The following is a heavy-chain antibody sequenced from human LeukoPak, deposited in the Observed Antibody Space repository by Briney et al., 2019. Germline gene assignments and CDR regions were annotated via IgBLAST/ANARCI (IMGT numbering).Heavy chain of an antibody. V-gene: IGHV4-61*01. CDR3: TRDSQRGYFDY. D-gene: IGHD3-10*01. Sequence: SATLSLTCTVSAGSVSSGSYEWSSIRQPPGKGLEWIGYIYYSGSTNYHPSLKSRITISVDTSKNQFSCELSSVTSADTGVYYCTRDSQRGYFDYWGQGTLVTVSS. J-gene: IGHJ4*02. CDR2: IYYSGST. CDR1: AGSVSSGSYE.